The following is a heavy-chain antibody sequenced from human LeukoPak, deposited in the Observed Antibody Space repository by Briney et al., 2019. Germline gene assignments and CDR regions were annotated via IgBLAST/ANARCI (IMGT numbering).Heavy chain of an antibody. CDR2: ISPIYGTA. CDR1: GGTFDSYA. CDR3: ARDTDIAVAGYYYYYGMDV. V-gene: IGHV1-69*01. Sequence: SVKFSCKASGGTFDSYAISWLRQAPGQGLEWMGGISPIYGTANYAQKFQGRVTITADESTSTAYMELSSLRSEDTAVYYCARDTDIAVAGYYYYYGMDVWGQGTTVTVSS. J-gene: IGHJ6*02. D-gene: IGHD6-19*01.